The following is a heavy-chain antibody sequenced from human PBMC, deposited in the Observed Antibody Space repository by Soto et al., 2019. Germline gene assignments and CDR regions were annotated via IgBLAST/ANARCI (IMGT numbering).Heavy chain of an antibody. CDR2: ISWNSGSI. Sequence: GGSLRLSCAASGFTFDDYAMHWVRQAPGKGLEWVSGISWNSGSIGYADSVKGRFTISRDNAKNSLYLQMNSLRAEDTALYYCACRGYDTTYDAFDIWGQGTMVTVSS. V-gene: IGHV3-9*01. CDR1: GFTFDDYA. D-gene: IGHD5-12*01. J-gene: IGHJ3*02. CDR3: ACRGYDTTYDAFDI.